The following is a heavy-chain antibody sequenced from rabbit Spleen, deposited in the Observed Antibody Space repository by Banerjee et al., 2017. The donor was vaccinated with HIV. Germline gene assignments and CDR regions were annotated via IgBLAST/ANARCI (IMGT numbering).Heavy chain of an antibody. D-gene: IGHD1-1*01. V-gene: IGHV1S43*01. CDR3: ARNRDSGYSGYANGMDL. CDR1: GIDFSSYNF. CDR2: IDPLFGIT. J-gene: IGHJ6*01. Sequence: QQQLEESGGGLVKPGGTLTLTCKASGIDFSSYNFICWVRQAPGKGLEWIGYIDPLFGITYYANWVNGRFSISRENAQNTVFLQMTSLTAADTATYFCARNRDSGYSGYANGMDLWGPGTLVTVS.